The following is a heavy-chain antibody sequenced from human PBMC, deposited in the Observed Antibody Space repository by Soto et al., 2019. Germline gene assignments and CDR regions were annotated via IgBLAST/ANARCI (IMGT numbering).Heavy chain of an antibody. CDR3: AHLYYYDSSGYLLGDAFDI. Sequence: LRLSCAASGFTFSSYEMNWVRQAPGKGLEWVSYISSSGSTIYYADSVKGRFTISRDNAKNSLYLQMNSLRAEDTAVYYCAHLYYYDSSGYLLGDAFDIWGQGTMVTVSS. CDR2: ISSSGSTI. CDR1: GFTFSSYE. D-gene: IGHD3-22*01. J-gene: IGHJ3*02. V-gene: IGHV3-48*03.